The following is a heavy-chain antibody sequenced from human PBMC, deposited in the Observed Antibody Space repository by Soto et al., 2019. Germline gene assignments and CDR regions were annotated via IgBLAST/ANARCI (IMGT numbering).Heavy chain of an antibody. CDR3: ARAVSPNVDTNWFDP. J-gene: IGHJ5*02. V-gene: IGHV1-3*01. Sequence: QVQLVQSGAEVKKPGASVKVSCKASGYTFTSYAMHWVRQAPGQRLEWMGWINAGNGNTKYSQKFQGRVTITRDTSASTAYMELSSLRSEDTAVYYCARAVSPNVDTNWFDPWGQGTLVTVSS. CDR1: GYTFTSYA. CDR2: INAGNGNT. D-gene: IGHD5-18*01.